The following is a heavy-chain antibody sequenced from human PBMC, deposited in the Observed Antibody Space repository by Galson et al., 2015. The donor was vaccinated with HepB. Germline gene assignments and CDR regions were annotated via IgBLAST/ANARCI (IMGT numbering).Heavy chain of an antibody. Sequence: SLRLSCAASGFTFSSYGMHWVRQAPGKGLEWVAVIWYDGSNKYYADSVKGRFTISRDNSKNTLYLQMNSLRAEDTAVYYCARDPAVVPDAFDIWGQGTMVTVSS. CDR3: ARDPAVVPDAFDI. V-gene: IGHV3-33*01. CDR1: GFTFSSYG. CDR2: IWYDGSNK. J-gene: IGHJ3*02. D-gene: IGHD6-19*01.